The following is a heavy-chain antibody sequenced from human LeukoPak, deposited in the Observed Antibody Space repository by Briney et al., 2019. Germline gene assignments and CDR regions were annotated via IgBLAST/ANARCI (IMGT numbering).Heavy chain of an antibody. D-gene: IGHD3-3*01. V-gene: IGHV4-30-4*01. J-gene: IGHJ4*02. CDR2: IYHSGSP. CDR3: ARGVYDDLYYFDF. CDR1: GGSISSGDSY. Sequence: PSQTLSLTCTVSGGSISSGDSYWNWVRQPPGKGLEWIGYIYHSGSPYYTPSLTSRVTMSVDTSKNQFSLKLSSVTVTDTAVYYCARGVYDDLYYFDFWGQGTLVTVSS.